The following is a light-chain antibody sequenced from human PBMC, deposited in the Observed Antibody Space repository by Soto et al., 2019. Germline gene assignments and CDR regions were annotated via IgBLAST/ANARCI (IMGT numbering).Light chain of an antibody. V-gene: IGLV2-14*01. CDR1: SSDIGSHNF. CDR2: GVS. CDR3: SSYTSTYIWV. J-gene: IGLJ3*02. Sequence: QSALTQPASVSGSPGQSITISCTGTSSDIGSHNFVSWHQQHPGKAPKFIIYGVSNRPSGVSNRFSGSKSGNTASLTISGLQADDEADYYCSSYTSTYIWVFGGGTEVTVL.